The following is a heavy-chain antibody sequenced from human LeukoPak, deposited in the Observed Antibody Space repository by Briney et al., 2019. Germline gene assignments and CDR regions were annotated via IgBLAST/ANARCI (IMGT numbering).Heavy chain of an antibody. D-gene: IGHD6-13*01. CDR1: GFTFSSYG. V-gene: IGHV3-30*18. CDR3: AKDLAAGLDY. Sequence: GGSLRLSCAASGFTFSSYGMHWVRQAPGKGLEWVAVISYAGSKKYYADSVKGRFTISRDNSKNTLYLQMNSLRAEDTAVYYCAKDLAAGLDYWGQGTLVTVSS. CDR2: ISYAGSKK. J-gene: IGHJ4*02.